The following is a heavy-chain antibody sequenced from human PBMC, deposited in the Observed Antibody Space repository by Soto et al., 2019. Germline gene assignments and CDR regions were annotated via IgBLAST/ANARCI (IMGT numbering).Heavy chain of an antibody. Sequence: QVQLVESGGGVVQPGSSLRLLCAASGFTFSEYGMHWVRQAPGKGLEWLAVIVREGTEQYYADSVKGRFTVSRDKSKNTLYLQMHSPGVGDTAVYYCARDEASPDRGCDYWGQGTLLTVSS. CDR1: GFTFSEYG. V-gene: IGHV3-33*01. J-gene: IGHJ4*02. CDR3: ARDEASPDRGCDY. CDR2: IVREGTEQ.